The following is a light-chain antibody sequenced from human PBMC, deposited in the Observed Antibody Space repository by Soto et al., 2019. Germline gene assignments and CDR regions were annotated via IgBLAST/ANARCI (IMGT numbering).Light chain of an antibody. J-gene: IGKJ1*01. CDR2: GAS. V-gene: IGKV3-20*01. CDR3: QQYGNSPRT. Sequence: EIVLTQSPGTRSLSPGESVTLSCRASQSVSSNYLAWFQQKPGQAPRLLIYGASSRATGIPDRFSGSGSGTDFTLTISRLEPEDFAVYYCQQYGNSPRTFGQGTKVEI. CDR1: QSVSSNY.